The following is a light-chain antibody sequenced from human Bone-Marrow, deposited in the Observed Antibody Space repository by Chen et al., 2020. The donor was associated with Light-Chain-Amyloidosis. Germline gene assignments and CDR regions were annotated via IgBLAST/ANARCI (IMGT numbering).Light chain of an antibody. CDR2: GAS. V-gene: IGKV3-20*01. CDR1: QSVSSSY. J-gene: IGKJ2*01. Sequence: EIVLTQSPGTLSLYPGERATLSCRASQSVSSSYLAWYQQKPGQAPRLLIYGASIRATGIPDRFSGSGSGTDFTLTISRPEPEDFAVYYCQQYGSSLMYTFGQGTKLEIK. CDR3: QQYGSSLMYT.